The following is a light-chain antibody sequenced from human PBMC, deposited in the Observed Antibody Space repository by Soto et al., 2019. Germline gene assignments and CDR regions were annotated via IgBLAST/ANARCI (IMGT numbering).Light chain of an antibody. CDR1: QSVTSSY. CDR2: GAS. J-gene: IGKJ2*01. Sequence: EIVLTQSPGALSLSPGERATLSCRASQSVTSSYLAWYQQKPGQAPRLLIYGASIRATGVPGRFSGRGSGTDFTLTITRLEPEDFAVYYCQQYGTSPLMYTFGQGTKLSIK. CDR3: QQYGTSPLMYT. V-gene: IGKV3-20*01.